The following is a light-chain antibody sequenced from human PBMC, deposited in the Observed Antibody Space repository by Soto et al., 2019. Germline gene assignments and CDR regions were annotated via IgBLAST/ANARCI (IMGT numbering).Light chain of an antibody. V-gene: IGLV2-14*01. J-gene: IGLJ2*01. CDR2: DVS. CDR1: SSDGGGYNY. CDR3: SSFTSSRTVV. Sequence: QSALTQPASVSGSPGQSITISCTGTSSDGGGYNYVSWYQQHPGKAPKLMIYDVSNRPPGVSNRFSGSKSGKTASLTISGLQAEDEADYYCSSFTSSRTVVFGGGTKLTVL.